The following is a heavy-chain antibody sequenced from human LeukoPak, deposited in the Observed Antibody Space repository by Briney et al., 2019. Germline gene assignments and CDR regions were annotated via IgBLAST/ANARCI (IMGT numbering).Heavy chain of an antibody. D-gene: IGHD5-12*01. J-gene: IGHJ4*02. Sequence: GSLRLSCAASGSTFSDYYMSWIRQAPGKGLEWVSCISSSSSYTNYADSVKGRFTISRDNAKNSLYLQMNSLRAEDTAVYYCARAVYSGYDLIFYFDYWGQGTLVTVSS. CDR1: GSTFSDYY. CDR2: ISSSSSYT. V-gene: IGHV3-11*06. CDR3: ARAVYSGYDLIFYFDY.